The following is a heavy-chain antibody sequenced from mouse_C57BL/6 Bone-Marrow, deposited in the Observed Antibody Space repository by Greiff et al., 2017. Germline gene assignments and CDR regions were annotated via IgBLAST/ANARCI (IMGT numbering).Heavy chain of an antibody. CDR3: ARAYYGSSSYFDY. J-gene: IGHJ2*01. Sequence: EVKLMESGGGLVKPGGSLKLSCAASGFTFSDYGMHWVRQAPEKGLEWVAYISSGSSTIYYADTVKGRFTISRDNAKNTLFLQMTSLRSEDTAMYYCARAYYGSSSYFDYWGQGTTLTVSS. V-gene: IGHV5-17*01. CDR1: GFTFSDYG. D-gene: IGHD1-1*01. CDR2: ISSGSSTI.